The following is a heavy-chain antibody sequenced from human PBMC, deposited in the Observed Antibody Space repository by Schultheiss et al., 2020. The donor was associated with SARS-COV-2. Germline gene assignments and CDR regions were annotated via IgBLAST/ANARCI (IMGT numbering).Heavy chain of an antibody. V-gene: IGHV3-7*03. CDR1: GFTVSSNY. Sequence: GGSLRLSCAASGFTVSSNYMSWVRQAPGKGLEWVANINEDERTRHYGDSVRGRFTISRDNAKNSLFLDMNYLRDDDTAVYYCARHWEWAWDFWGLGTLVTVSS. J-gene: IGHJ4*02. D-gene: IGHD7-27*01. CDR3: ARHWEWAWDF. CDR2: INEDERTR.